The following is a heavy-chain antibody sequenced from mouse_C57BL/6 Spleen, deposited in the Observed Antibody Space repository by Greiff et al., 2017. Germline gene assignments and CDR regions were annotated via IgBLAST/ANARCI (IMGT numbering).Heavy chain of an antibody. CDR1: GFTFSSYA. CDR2: ISSGGDYI. V-gene: IGHV5-9-1*02. Sequence: EVKLVESGEGLVKPGGSLKLSCAASGFTFSSYAMSWVRQTPEKRLEWVAYISSGGDYIYYADTVKGRFTISRDNARNTLYLQMSSLKSEDTAMYYCTRGRRGKKTYYFDYWGQGTTLTVSS. CDR3: TRGRRGKKTYYFDY. J-gene: IGHJ2*01.